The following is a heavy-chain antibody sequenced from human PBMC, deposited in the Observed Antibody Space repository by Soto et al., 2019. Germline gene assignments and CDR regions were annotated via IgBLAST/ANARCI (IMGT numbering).Heavy chain of an antibody. CDR3: ARELPQRQGRNMDV. CDR2: INHRGSL. J-gene: IGHJ6*02. D-gene: IGHD1-1*01. Sequence: TLSLTCTVTGGSMTSGDQYWTWIRHRPGEGLEWFGYINHRGSLYYNPSKSRVSMSVDTSKNQFSLNLSSVTAADTAVYYCARELPQRQGRNMDVWGQGTTVTVSS. V-gene: IGHV4-31*03. CDR1: GGSMTSGDQY.